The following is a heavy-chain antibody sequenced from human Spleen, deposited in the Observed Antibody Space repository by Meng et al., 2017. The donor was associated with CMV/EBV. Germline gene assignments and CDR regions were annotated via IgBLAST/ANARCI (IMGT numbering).Heavy chain of an antibody. D-gene: IGHD3-22*01. CDR1: GGSFSGYY. V-gene: IGHV4-34*01. CDR3: AREPYDSGDSRLDP. Sequence: QVQLQPWGAGLLKPSETLSLTRAVYGGSFSGYYWSWIRQPPGKGLEWIGEINHSGSTNYNPSLKSRVTISVDTSKNQFSLKLSSVTAADTAVYYCAREPYDSGDSRLDPWGQGTLVTVSS. CDR2: INHSGST. J-gene: IGHJ5*02.